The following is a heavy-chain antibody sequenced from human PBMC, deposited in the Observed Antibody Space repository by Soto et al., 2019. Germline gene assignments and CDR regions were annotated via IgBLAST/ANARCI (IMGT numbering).Heavy chain of an antibody. V-gene: IGHV4-31*03. Sequence: SETLSLTCTVSGGSTSSVGYYWIWIRQHPGKGLEWIGYIYYSGSTYYNPSLKSRVTISVDTSKNQFSLKLSSVTAADTAVYYCARALWDYDSSGYNRYFDYWGQGTLVTV. J-gene: IGHJ4*02. D-gene: IGHD3-22*01. CDR3: ARALWDYDSSGYNRYFDY. CDR2: IYYSGST. CDR1: GGSTSSVGYY.